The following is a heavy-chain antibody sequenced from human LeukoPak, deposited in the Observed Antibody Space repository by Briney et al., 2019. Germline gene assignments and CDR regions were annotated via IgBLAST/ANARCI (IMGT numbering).Heavy chain of an antibody. CDR1: GGSISSGGYS. J-gene: IGHJ3*02. CDR3: ARVADTLGGAFDI. Sequence: PSQTLSLTCAVSGGSISSGGYSWSWIRQPPGKGLEWIGYIYHSGSTYYNPSLKSRVTISVDRSKNQLSLKLSSVTAADTAVYYCARVADTLGGAFDIWGQGTMVTVSS. D-gene: IGHD3-16*01. CDR2: IYHSGST. V-gene: IGHV4-30-2*01.